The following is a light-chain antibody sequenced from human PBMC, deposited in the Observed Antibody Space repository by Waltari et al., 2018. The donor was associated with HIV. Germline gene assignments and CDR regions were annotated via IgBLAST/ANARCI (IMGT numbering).Light chain of an antibody. J-gene: IGLJ3*02. CDR1: NWDLGGYNF. Sequence: QSALTQPAPVSWSPGTAITISCHGTNWDLGGYNFFSWYQQHPGKAPKLMIYEVSNRPSGVSNRLSGSKSGNSASLTISGLQAEDEADYYCSSYTSSSGVFGGGTKLTVL. CDR3: SSYTSSSGV. V-gene: IGLV2-14*01. CDR2: EVS.